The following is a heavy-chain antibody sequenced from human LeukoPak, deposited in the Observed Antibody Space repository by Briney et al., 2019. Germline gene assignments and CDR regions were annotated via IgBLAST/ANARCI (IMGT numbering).Heavy chain of an antibody. Sequence: YWIGWVRQMPGKGLEWIGYIYYSGSTYYNPSLKSRVTISVDTSKNQFSLKLSSVTAADTAVYYCATGGRGYSYGTPFDYWGQGTLVTVSS. CDR1: Y. J-gene: IGHJ4*02. CDR3: ATGGRGYSYGTPFDY. CDR2: IYYSGST. D-gene: IGHD5-18*01. V-gene: IGHV4-31*02.